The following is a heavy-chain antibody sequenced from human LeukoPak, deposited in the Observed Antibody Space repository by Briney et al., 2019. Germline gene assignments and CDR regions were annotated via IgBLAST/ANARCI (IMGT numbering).Heavy chain of an antibody. J-gene: IGHJ4*02. CDR2: IKEDGSAR. D-gene: IGHD1-26*01. V-gene: IGHV3-7*01. Sequence: GGSLRLSCAASGFTFSSYWLSWVRQAPGKGLEWVANIKEDGSARHYVDSAKGRFTISRDNAKKSLYLQMSSLRAEDTAVYYCAIAAGWEQAYWGQGTLVTVSS. CDR1: GFTFSSYW. CDR3: AIAAGWEQAY.